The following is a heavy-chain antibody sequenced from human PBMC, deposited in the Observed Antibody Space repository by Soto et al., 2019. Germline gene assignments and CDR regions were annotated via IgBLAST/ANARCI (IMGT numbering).Heavy chain of an antibody. Sequence: EVQLLESGGGLVQPGGSLRLSCAASGFTFSSYAMNWVRQAPGKGLEWVSTISGSGGSTYYADSVKGRFTISRDNSKNTLYLQVNSLRAEDTAVYYCAKGSQYLLLSQALSLWYLDLWGRGTLVTVSS. V-gene: IGHV3-23*01. CDR1: GFTFSSYA. J-gene: IGHJ2*01. D-gene: IGHD2-2*01. CDR2: ISGSGGST. CDR3: AKGSQYLLLSQALSLWYLDL.